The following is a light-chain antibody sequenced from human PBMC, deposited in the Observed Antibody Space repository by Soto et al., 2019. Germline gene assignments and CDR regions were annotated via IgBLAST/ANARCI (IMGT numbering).Light chain of an antibody. CDR1: SSDFGYHNL. J-gene: IGLJ1*01. CDR3: CSSPDGGSFV. V-gene: IGLV2-23*01. CDR2: EGS. Sequence: QSALTQPASVSGSPEQSITISCTGTSSDFGYHNLVSWYQQLPGEAPKLLIYEGSKRPSGVSNRFSGSKSGNTASLTISGLQAEDVADYYCCSSPDGGSFVFGTGTKVTVL.